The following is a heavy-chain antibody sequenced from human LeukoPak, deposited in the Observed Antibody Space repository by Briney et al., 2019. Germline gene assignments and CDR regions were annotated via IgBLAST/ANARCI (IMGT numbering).Heavy chain of an antibody. D-gene: IGHD5-24*01. Sequence: HPGGSLRLSCAASGFTFSSCAMSWVRQAPGKGLEWVSAISGSGGSTYYAASVKGRFTISRDISENTLYLQMNSLRPEDTAVYYCVKDHDDGWPEYFQHWGQGTLVTVSS. CDR1: GFTFSSCA. V-gene: IGHV3-23*01. J-gene: IGHJ1*01. CDR2: ISGSGGST. CDR3: VKDHDDGWPEYFQH.